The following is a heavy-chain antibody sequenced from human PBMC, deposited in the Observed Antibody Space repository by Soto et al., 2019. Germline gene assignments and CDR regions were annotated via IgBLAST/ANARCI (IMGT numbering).Heavy chain of an antibody. D-gene: IGHD2-21*02. CDR1: GFTFDDYA. V-gene: IGHV3-9*01. J-gene: IGHJ3*02. CDR3: VRGEGDSPSREAFDN. CDR2: ISWNSGSI. Sequence: GGSLRLSCAASGFTFDDYAMHWVRQAPGKGLEWVSGISWNSGSIGYADSVKGRFTISRDNAKNSLYLQMNSLRAEDTALYYCVRGEGDSPSREAFDNWGQGTMVTVSS.